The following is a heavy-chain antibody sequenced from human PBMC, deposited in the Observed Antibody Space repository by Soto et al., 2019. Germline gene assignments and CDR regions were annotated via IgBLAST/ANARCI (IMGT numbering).Heavy chain of an antibody. J-gene: IGHJ6*02. CDR2: SSGSRGIT. Sequence: GGSLRLSCAASGFTFGSYAMSCLRQAPGKGLERVSTSSGSRGITYYADSVIGRFTIPTDNSKNTLYLQMNSLRAEDTAVYYCAKDGDNYDYYYGMDGWGQGTTVTVS. CDR3: AKDGDNYDYYYGMDG. D-gene: IGHD1-20*01. CDR1: GFTFGSYA. V-gene: IGHV3-23*01.